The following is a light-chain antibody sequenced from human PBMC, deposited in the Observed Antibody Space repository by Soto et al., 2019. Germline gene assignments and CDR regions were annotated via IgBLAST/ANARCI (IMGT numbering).Light chain of an antibody. Sequence: IVVTQSPGTLSLSPGERATLSCRASQSVSSSYLAWYQQKPGQAPRLLIYGASSRATGIPDRFSGSGYGTDFALTISRLDPDDFAVYYCQQYGSSPPITFGQGTRLEIK. CDR1: QSVSSSY. CDR2: GAS. CDR3: QQYGSSPPIT. V-gene: IGKV3-20*01. J-gene: IGKJ5*01.